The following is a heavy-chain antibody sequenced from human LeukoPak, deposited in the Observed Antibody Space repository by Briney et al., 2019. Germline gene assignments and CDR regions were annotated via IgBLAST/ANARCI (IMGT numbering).Heavy chain of an antibody. D-gene: IGHD3-10*01. Sequence: PGRSLRLSCAASGFTFSNYGMHWVRQAPGKGLEWVAVIWSDGSTKYYADSVKGRFTISRDNSKNTLFLQMNSLRAEDTAAYYCATSGGEIGESFNVYYFDYWGQGTLVTVSS. CDR1: GFTFSNYG. CDR3: ATSGGEIGESFNVYYFDY. CDR2: IWSDGSTK. J-gene: IGHJ4*02. V-gene: IGHV3-33*01.